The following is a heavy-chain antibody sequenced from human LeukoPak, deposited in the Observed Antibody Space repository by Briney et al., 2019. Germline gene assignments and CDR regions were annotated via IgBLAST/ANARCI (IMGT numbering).Heavy chain of an antibody. J-gene: IGHJ2*01. Sequence: GGSLRLSCAASGFTFSSYAMSWVRQAPGKGLEWVSAISGSGGSTYYADSVKGRFTISRDNSKNTLYLQMNSLRAEDTAVYYCAKYSSSWYANWYFNLWGRGTLVTVSS. CDR3: AKYSSSWYANWYFNL. CDR2: ISGSGGST. V-gene: IGHV3-23*01. CDR1: GFTFSSYA. D-gene: IGHD6-13*01.